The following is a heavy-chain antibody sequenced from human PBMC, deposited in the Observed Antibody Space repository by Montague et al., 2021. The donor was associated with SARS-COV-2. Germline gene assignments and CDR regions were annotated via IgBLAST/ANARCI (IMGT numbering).Heavy chain of an antibody. Sequence: SETLSLTCTVSGGSISSYYWSWIRQPAGKGLEWIGRIYTSGSTNYNPSLTSRVTISVDTSKNQFSLKLSSVTAADTAVYYCACGEITTRGLIYYYGMDVWGQGTTVTVSS. D-gene: IGHD3-10*01. CDR3: ACGEITTRGLIYYYGMDV. CDR1: GGSISSYY. CDR2: IYTSGST. J-gene: IGHJ6*02. V-gene: IGHV4-4*07.